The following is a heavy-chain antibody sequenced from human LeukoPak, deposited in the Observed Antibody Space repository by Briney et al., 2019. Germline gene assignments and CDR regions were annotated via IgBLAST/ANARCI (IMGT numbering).Heavy chain of an antibody. J-gene: IGHJ4*02. V-gene: IGHV4-4*07. CDR2: IHTSGST. CDR1: GGSTSNYF. Sequence: SETLSLTCTVSGGSTSNYFCTWLRQSAGKGLEWIGRIHTSGSTNYNPSLKSRVSMSEDTSKNQFSLKLSSVTAADTAVYYCARDPEGHGYYSDYWGQGALVTVSS. CDR3: ARDPEGHGYYSDY. D-gene: IGHD3-3*01.